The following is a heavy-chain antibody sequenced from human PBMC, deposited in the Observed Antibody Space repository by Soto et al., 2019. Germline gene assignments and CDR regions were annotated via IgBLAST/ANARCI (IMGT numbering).Heavy chain of an antibody. CDR1: GGSISSYY. J-gene: IGHJ3*02. D-gene: IGHD6-19*01. CDR2: IYYSGST. CDR3: ATARAVAGSDAFDI. Sequence: PSETLSLTCTVSGGSISSYYWSWIRQPPGKGLEWIGYIYYSGSTNYNPSLKSRVTISVDTSKNQFSLKLSSVTAADTAVYYCATARAVAGSDAFDIWGQGTMVTVSS. V-gene: IGHV4-59*01.